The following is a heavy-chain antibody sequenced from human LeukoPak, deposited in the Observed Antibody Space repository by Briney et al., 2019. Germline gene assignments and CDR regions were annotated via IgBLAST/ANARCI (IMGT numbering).Heavy chain of an antibody. CDR3: AREGHYDILTGYSPVEYYYYYMDV. CDR2: MSSDGNDK. CDR1: GFTFSGYT. J-gene: IGHJ6*03. D-gene: IGHD3-9*01. V-gene: IGHV3-30*04. Sequence: GGSLRLSCAASGFTFSGYTIHWVRQAPGKGLEWVAVMSSDGNDKHYAASVKGRFTISRDNSKTTVYLQMNSLRPDDTALYYCAREGHYDILTGYSPVEYYYYYMDVWGKGTTVTVSS.